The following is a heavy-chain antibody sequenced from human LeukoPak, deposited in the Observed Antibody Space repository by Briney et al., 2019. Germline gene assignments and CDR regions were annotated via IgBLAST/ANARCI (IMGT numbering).Heavy chain of an antibody. V-gene: IGHV1-2*02. Sequence: ASVKVSCKASGYTFTGYYMHWVRQAPGQGLEWMGWINPNSGGTNYAQKFQGRVTMTRDASISTAYMELSRLRSDDTAVYYCARVRRYSSGWYGLPRAFDYWGQGTLVTVSS. J-gene: IGHJ4*02. CDR1: GYTFTGYY. CDR3: ARVRRYSSGWYGLPRAFDY. D-gene: IGHD6-19*01. CDR2: INPNSGGT.